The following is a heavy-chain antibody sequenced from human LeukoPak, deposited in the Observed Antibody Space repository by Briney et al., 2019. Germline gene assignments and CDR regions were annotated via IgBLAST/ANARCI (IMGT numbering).Heavy chain of an antibody. Sequence: GKSLRLSCAASGFTFSSYGMHWVRQAPGKGLEWVAVIWYDGSNKYYADSVKGRFTISRDDSKNTLYLQMNSLRAEDTAVYYCARAPFGDPPDYWGQGTLVTVSS. V-gene: IGHV3-33*01. CDR3: ARAPFGDPPDY. CDR1: GFTFSSYG. D-gene: IGHD4-17*01. CDR2: IWYDGSNK. J-gene: IGHJ4*02.